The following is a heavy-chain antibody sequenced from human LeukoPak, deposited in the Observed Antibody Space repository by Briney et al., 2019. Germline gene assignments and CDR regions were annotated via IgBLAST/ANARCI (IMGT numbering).Heavy chain of an antibody. J-gene: IGHJ4*02. CDR1: GGSISSGGYS. Sequence: PSQTLSLTCAVSGGSISSGGYSWSWIRQPPGKGLEWIGYIYHSGSTYYNPSLKSRVTISVDRSKNQFSLKLSSVTAADTAVYYCARPSLRGSYTGYFDYWGQGTLVTVSS. CDR3: ARPSLRGSYTGYFDY. V-gene: IGHV4-30-2*01. CDR2: IYHSGST. D-gene: IGHD1-26*01.